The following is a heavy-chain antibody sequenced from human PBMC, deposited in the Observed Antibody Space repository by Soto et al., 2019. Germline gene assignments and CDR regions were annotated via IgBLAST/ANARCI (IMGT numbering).Heavy chain of an antibody. V-gene: IGHV4-59*01. CDR3: AIAHYGGNSDYYYGMDV. Sequence: SETLSLTCTVSGGSISSYYWSWVRQPPGKGLEWIGYIYYSGSTNYNPSLKSRVTISVDTSKNQFSLKLSSVTAADAAVYYCAIAHYGGNSDYYYGMDVWGQGNTVTVSS. J-gene: IGHJ6*02. CDR2: IYYSGST. CDR1: GGSISSYY. D-gene: IGHD4-17*01.